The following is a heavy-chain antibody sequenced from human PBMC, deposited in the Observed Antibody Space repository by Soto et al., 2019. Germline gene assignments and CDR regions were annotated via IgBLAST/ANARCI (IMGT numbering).Heavy chain of an antibody. D-gene: IGHD6-19*01. J-gene: IGHJ4*02. CDR2: ISGSGGST. CDR3: AKVNGYSSGWFDY. CDR1: GFTFSSDA. Sequence: EVQLLESGGGLVQPGGSLRLSCAASGFTFSSDAMSWVRQAPGKGREWVSAISGSGGSTYYADSWKGRFTIARDNSKNTLYLQMNSLRAEDTAVYYCAKVNGYSSGWFDYWGQGTLVTVSS. V-gene: IGHV3-23*01.